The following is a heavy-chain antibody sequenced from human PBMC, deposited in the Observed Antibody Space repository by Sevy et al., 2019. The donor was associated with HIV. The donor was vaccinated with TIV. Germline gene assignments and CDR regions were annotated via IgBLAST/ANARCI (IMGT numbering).Heavy chain of an antibody. Sequence: GGFLRLSCAASGFTFSSYAMSWVRQAPGKGLEWVSAISGSGGSTYYADSVKGRLTISRDNSKNALYLQMNSLRAEDTAVYYCARNTASSAQIGYFQHWGQGPLVTVSS. V-gene: IGHV3-23*01. CDR3: ARNTASSAQIGYFQH. J-gene: IGHJ1*01. CDR2: ISGSGGST. CDR1: GFTFSSYA. D-gene: IGHD3-22*01.